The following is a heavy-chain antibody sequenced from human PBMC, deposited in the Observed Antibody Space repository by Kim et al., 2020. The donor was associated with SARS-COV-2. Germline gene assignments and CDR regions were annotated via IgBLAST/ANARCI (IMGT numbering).Heavy chain of an antibody. V-gene: IGHV3-64*01. CDR3: ARERYSYGWATFGY. CDR1: GFTFSSYA. D-gene: IGHD5-18*01. J-gene: IGHJ4*02. Sequence: GGSLRLSCAASGFTFSSYAMNWVRQAPGKGLEYVSAISSNGGSTYYANSVKGRFTISRDNSKNTLYLQMGSLRAEDMAVYYCARERYSYGWATFGYWGQG. CDR2: ISSNGGST.